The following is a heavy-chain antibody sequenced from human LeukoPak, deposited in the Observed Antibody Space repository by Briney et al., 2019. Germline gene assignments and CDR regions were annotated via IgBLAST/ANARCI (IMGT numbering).Heavy chain of an antibody. Sequence: GGSLRLSCAASGFTFSSYAMHWVRQAPGKGLEYVSVISSNGGSTYYANSVKGRFTISRDNSKNTLYLQMGSLRAEDMAVYYCAKESNWGSPPDYWGQGTLVAVSS. J-gene: IGHJ4*02. V-gene: IGHV3-64*01. CDR2: ISSNGGST. CDR3: AKESNWGSPPDY. D-gene: IGHD7-27*01. CDR1: GFTFSSYA.